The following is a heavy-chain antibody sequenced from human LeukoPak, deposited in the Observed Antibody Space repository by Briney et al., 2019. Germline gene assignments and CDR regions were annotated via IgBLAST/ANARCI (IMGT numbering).Heavy chain of an antibody. D-gene: IGHD6-13*01. J-gene: IGHJ4*02. V-gene: IGHV3-23*01. CDR1: GFTFSSYA. CDR2: ISGSGGST. Sequence: QTGGSLSLSCAASGFTFSSYAMIWVRQPPGEGREWVSAISGSGGSTYYADSVKGRFTISRANSKNTLYLQMNSLRAEDTAVYYCAKVMVKGQLAQPFDYWGQGTLVTVSS. CDR3: AKVMVKGQLAQPFDY.